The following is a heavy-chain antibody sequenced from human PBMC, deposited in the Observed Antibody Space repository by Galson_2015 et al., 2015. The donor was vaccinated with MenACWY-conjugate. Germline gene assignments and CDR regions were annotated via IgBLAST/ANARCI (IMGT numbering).Heavy chain of an antibody. D-gene: IGHD3-3*01. J-gene: IGHJ6*03. CDR2: IYAGDSDI. CDR3: ARLFNARPAYYYYMDV. V-gene: IGHV5-51*01. CDR1: GYIFTDYW. Sequence: QSGAEVKKPGESLKISCKGSGYIFTDYWIGWVRQMPGQGLEWMGIIYAGDSDIRYSPSFQGHVTISADKSISTAYLQWSSLKASDTAIYYCARLFNARPAYYYYMDVWGQGTMVTVSS.